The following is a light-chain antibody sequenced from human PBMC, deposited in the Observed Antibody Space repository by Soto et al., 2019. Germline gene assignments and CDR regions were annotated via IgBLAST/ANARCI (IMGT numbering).Light chain of an antibody. Sequence: QSALTQPASVSGSPGQSIAISCTGTCSDVGAYDYVSWYQQHPGEAPKLMIFDVTRRPSGVSDRFSGSKSGTTASLTISGLQAEDEADYYCTSYTTKSTVAFGGGTKVTVL. CDR2: DVT. V-gene: IGLV2-14*03. CDR3: TSYTTKSTVA. CDR1: CSDVGAYDY. J-gene: IGLJ2*01.